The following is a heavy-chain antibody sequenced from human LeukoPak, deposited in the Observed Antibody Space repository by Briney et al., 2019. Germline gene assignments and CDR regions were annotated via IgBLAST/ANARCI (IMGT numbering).Heavy chain of an antibody. CDR1: GGSISSYY. V-gene: IGHV4-34*01. CDR2: INHSGST. J-gene: IGHJ5*02. CDR3: ARNVVPAARDWFDP. Sequence: SETLSLTCTVSGGSISSYYWSWIRQPPGKGLEWIGEINHSGSTNYNPSLKSRVTISVDTSKNQFSLKLSSVTAADTAVYYCARNVVPAARDWFDPWGQGTLVTVSS. D-gene: IGHD2-2*01.